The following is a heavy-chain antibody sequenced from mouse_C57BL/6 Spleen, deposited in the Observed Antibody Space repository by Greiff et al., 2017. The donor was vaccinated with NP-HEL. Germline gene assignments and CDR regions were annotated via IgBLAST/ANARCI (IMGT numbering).Heavy chain of an antibody. CDR2: INPGSGGT. CDR3: ARSGPYYYGSKDYAMDY. V-gene: IGHV1-54*01. D-gene: IGHD1-1*01. J-gene: IGHJ4*01. CDR1: GYAFTNYL. Sequence: VKLQESGAELVRPGTSVKVSCKASGYAFTNYLIEWVKQRPGQGLEWIGVINPGSGGTNYNEKFKGKATLTADKSSSTAYMQLSSLTSEDSAVYFCARSGPYYYGSKDYAMDYWGQGTSVTVSS.